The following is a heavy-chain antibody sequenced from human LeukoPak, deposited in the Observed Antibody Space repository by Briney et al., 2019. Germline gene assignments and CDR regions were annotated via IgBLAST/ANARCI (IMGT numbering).Heavy chain of an antibody. J-gene: IGHJ4*02. V-gene: IGHV3-74*01. D-gene: IGHD1-26*01. Sequence: GGSLRLSCAASGFSFSTYWMHWFRQAPGKGLVWVSRVNGDESSTTYADSVKGRFTVSRDNAKKTLYLQMNSLRAEDTAVYYCAKEGVGATTARGYFDYWGQGTLVTVSS. CDR1: GFSFSTYW. CDR3: AKEGVGATTARGYFDY. CDR2: VNGDESST.